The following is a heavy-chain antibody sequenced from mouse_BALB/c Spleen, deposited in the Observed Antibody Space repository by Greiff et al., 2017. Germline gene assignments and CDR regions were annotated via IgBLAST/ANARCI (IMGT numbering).Heavy chain of an antibody. CDR3: ARSMSYWYFDV. D-gene: IGHD2-3*01. CDR1: GYSITSDYA. Sequence: EVQLQESGPGLVKPSQSLSLTCTVTGYSITSDYAWNWIRQFPGNKLEWMGYISDSGSTSYNPSLKSRISITRDTSKNQFFLQLNSVTTEDTATYYCARSMSYWYFDVWGAGTTVTVSS. J-gene: IGHJ1*01. V-gene: IGHV3-2*02. CDR2: ISDSGST.